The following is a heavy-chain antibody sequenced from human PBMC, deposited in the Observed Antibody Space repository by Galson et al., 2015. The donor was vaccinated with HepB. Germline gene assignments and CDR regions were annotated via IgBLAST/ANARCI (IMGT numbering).Heavy chain of an antibody. D-gene: IGHD2-2*01. CDR2: IKSKADNYAT. Sequence: SLRLSCAASGFTFSGSTMYWVRQASGKGLEWVGRIKSKADNYATGYAESVKGRFTISRDDSKNTAYLQINSLKTEDTAVYYCTRQVGPPGQGGFDPWGQGTLVTVSS. CDR3: TRQVGPPGQGGFDP. CDR1: GFTFSGST. J-gene: IGHJ5*02. V-gene: IGHV3-73*01.